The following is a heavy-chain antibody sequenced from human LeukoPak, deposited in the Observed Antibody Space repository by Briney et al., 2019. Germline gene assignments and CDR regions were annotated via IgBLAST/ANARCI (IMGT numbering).Heavy chain of an antibody. V-gene: IGHV2-5*02. CDR3: AHIPWPDAFDI. CDR1: GLSLSTRGVG. Sequence: ESGPTLVKPTQTLTLTCTFSGLSLSTRGVGVGWIRQPPGKALEWLALIYWDDDKRYSPSLKSRLTITKDTSKNQVVLTMTNMDPVDTATYYCAHIPWPDAFDIWGQGTMVTVSS. CDR2: IYWDDDK. J-gene: IGHJ3*02.